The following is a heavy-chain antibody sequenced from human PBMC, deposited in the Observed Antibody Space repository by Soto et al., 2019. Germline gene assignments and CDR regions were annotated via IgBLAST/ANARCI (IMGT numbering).Heavy chain of an antibody. CDR1: GFTFSTYG. CDR2: IWYDGSNK. Sequence: PGVSLRLSCAASGFTFSTYGMHWVRQAPGKGLEWVAVIWYDGSNKYYADSVKGRFTVSRDNSKNTLYLQMNSLRAEDTAVYYCPTDNIAALYYFAYWRQGTLVTVS. CDR3: PTDNIAALYYFAY. D-gene: IGHD5-12*01. J-gene: IGHJ4*02. V-gene: IGHV3-33*01.